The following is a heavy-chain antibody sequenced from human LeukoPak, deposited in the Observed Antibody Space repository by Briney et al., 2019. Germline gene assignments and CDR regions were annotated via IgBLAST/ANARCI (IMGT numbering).Heavy chain of an antibody. CDR1: GYAFTGYY. CDR2: INPNSGGT. Sequence: GASVKVSCKASGYAFTGYYMHWVRQAPGQGLEWMGWINPNSGGTNYAQKFQGRVTMTRDTSISTAYMELSRLRSDDTAVYYCAREAHLHEYYDSSGYIDYWGQGTLVTVSS. CDR3: AREAHLHEYYDSSGYIDY. D-gene: IGHD3-22*01. J-gene: IGHJ4*02. V-gene: IGHV1-2*02.